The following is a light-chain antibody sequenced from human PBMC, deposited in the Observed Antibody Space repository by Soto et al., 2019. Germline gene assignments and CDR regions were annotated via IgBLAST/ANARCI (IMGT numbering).Light chain of an antibody. CDR1: QSLSSNY. CDR3: HQYGSSPRT. J-gene: IGKJ1*01. Sequence: EIVLTQSPGALSLSPGERATLSCRASQSLSSNYLAWYQQKPGQAPRLLIYGVYNRATGISDRFSGSGSGTDFTLTISRLEPEDFAVYYCHQYGSSPRTFGQGTKVEIK. CDR2: GVY. V-gene: IGKV3-20*01.